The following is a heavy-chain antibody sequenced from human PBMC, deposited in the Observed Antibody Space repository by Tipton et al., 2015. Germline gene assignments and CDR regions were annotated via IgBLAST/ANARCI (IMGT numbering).Heavy chain of an antibody. CDR2: IQYSGST. CDR3: ARDLEHGMDV. D-gene: IGHD5-24*01. V-gene: IGHV4-59*01. CDR1: SDSISKYY. J-gene: IGHJ6*02. Sequence: TLSLTCSVSSDSISKYYWSWIRQPPGKELEWIGYIQYSGSTNYNPSLESRLTISLDTSKNQFSLTLNSVTAADTAVYYCARDLEHGMDVWGQGTTVTVSS.